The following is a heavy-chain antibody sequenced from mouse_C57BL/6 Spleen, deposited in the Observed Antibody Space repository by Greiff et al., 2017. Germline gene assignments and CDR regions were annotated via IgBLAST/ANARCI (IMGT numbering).Heavy chain of an antibody. J-gene: IGHJ4*01. CDR2: IYPGSGST. V-gene: IGHV1-55*01. CDR3: ERAYDYYAMDY. CDR1: GYTFTSYW. Sequence: VQLQQSGAELVKPGASVKMSCKASGYTFTSYWITWVKQRPGQGLEWIGDIYPGSGSTNYNEKFKSKATLTVDTSSSTAYMQLSSLTSEDSAVYYCERAYDYYAMDYWGQGTSVTVSS.